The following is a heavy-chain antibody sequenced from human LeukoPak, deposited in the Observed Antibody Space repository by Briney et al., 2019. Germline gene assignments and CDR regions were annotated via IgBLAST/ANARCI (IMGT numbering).Heavy chain of an antibody. CDR3: ARRDLWVGFFDY. Sequence: SGTLSLTCVVFGGSISSSYWRSWVRQSPEKGLEWVGEIYQNGNTNYNPSLKSRVTVSIAKFKNQFSLNLSSVTAADTAVYFCARRDLWVGFFDYWGQGTLVTASS. D-gene: IGHD3-10*01. J-gene: IGHJ4*02. CDR1: GGSISSSYW. CDR2: IYQNGNT. V-gene: IGHV4-4*02.